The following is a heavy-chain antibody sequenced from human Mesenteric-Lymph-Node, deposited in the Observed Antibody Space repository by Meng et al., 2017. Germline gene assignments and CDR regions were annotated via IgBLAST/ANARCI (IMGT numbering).Heavy chain of an antibody. CDR1: GGSVSSGGYY. CDR3: VRGPDKAKSAY. V-gene: IGHV4-61*08. D-gene: IGHD5-18*01. Sequence: QVQRQESGPGLLRPSETLSLTCTESGGSVSSGGYYWNWIRQPPGKGLEYIGHIDSSGNTRYNPSLKSRVTISVDTSKNQFSLILTSVTAADTAVYYCVRGPDKAKSAYWGPGTLVTVSS. CDR2: IDSSGNT. J-gene: IGHJ4*02.